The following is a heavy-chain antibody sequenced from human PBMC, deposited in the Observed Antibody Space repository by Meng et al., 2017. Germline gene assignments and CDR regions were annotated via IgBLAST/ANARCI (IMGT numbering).Heavy chain of an antibody. Sequence: GESLKISCAASGFTFSSYEMNWVRQAPGKGLEWVSYISSSGSTIYYADSVKGRFTISRVNAKNSLYLQMNSLRAEDTAVYYCARDTYYYGSGSYYGAFDIWGQGTKVTVSS. CDR3: ARDTYYYGSGSYYGAFDI. V-gene: IGHV3-48*03. CDR2: ISSSGSTI. J-gene: IGHJ3*02. CDR1: GFTFSSYE. D-gene: IGHD3-10*01.